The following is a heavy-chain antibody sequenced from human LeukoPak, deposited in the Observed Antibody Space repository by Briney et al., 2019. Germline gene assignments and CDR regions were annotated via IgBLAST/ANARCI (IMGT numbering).Heavy chain of an antibody. CDR1: GGSFSNYY. D-gene: IGHD6-6*01. Sequence: SEPLSLPCRFSGGSFSNYYWSWIRQPPGKGLEWSGYVYYTGSTNYNPSLKSRVTLFEDKSKNQFSLRLYSVTVADTAVYYCARHFAYSSSSYFDYWGQGSLVTVSS. V-gene: IGHV4-59*08. CDR2: VYYTGST. J-gene: IGHJ4*02. CDR3: ARHFAYSSSSYFDY.